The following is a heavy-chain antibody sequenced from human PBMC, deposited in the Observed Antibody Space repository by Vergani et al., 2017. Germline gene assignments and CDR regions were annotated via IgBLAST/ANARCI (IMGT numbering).Heavy chain of an antibody. CDR1: GGSVDNRDYY. CDR2: FSKGGPT. D-gene: IGHD6-13*01. V-gene: IGHV4-39*07. CDR3: AGDTHSWQRADR. Sequence: LQLQESGPGLMKPSETLSLTCTVSGGSVDNRDYYWGWIRRPPGKGLGWIGSFSKGGPTSLHPSVKSRVAISSDTAKNRFSLKLTSVSAADSAIYYCAGDTHSWQRADRWGQGLLVSVSS. J-gene: IGHJ5*02.